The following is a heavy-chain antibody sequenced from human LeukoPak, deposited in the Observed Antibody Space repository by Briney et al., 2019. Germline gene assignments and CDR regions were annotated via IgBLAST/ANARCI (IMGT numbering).Heavy chain of an antibody. D-gene: IGHD6-25*01. J-gene: IGHJ4*02. CDR2: IKEDGSVK. Sequence: GGSLRLSCAASGFTFNRNWMSWLRQAPGKGLEWVANIKEDGSVKNYEDSVKGRFTISRDNAANSVSLLLNSLRAEDTAVYYCARDMAAASYDYWGQGTLVTVSS. CDR3: ARDMAAASYDY. CDR1: GFTFNRNW. V-gene: IGHV3-7*01.